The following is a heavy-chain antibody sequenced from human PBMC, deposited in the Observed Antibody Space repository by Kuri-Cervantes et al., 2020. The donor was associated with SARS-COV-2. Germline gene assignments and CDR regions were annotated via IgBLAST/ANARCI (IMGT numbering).Heavy chain of an antibody. V-gene: IGHV3-11*06. D-gene: IGHD2-2*01. CDR1: GFTFSDYY. CDR2: ISSSSSYT. CDR3: ARVDCSSTSCYYDY. Sequence: GESLKISCAASGFTFSDYYMSWIRQAPGKGLEWVSYISSSSSYTNYADSVKGRFTISRDNAKKSVYLQMNSLEADDTAVYYCARVDCSSTSCYYDYWGQGTQVTVSS. J-gene: IGHJ4*02.